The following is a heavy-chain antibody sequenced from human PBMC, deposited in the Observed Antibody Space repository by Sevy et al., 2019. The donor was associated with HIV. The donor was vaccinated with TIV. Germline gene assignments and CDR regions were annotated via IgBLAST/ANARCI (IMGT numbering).Heavy chain of an antibody. Sequence: ASVKVSCKVSGSNLTRLALHWVRQATGKGPEWLASFVPEDGETIYSKKFQGRVTMTEDTSTDTGYMELSSLRSEDTAVYYCATTKDYYDSSGSPFDDWGQGTLVTVSS. CDR3: ATTKDYYDSSGSPFDD. V-gene: IGHV1-24*01. CDR2: FVPEDGET. CDR1: GSNLTRLA. J-gene: IGHJ4*02. D-gene: IGHD3-22*01.